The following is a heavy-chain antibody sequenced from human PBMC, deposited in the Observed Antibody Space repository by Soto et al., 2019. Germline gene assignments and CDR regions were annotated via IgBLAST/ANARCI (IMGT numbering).Heavy chain of an antibody. D-gene: IGHD4-17*01. V-gene: IGHV3-74*01. CDR1: GFTFSSYW. Sequence: GGSLRLSCAASGFTFSSYWMHWVRQVPGKGLVWVSRINSDGSSTSYADSVKGRFTMSRDNAQNTLYLQMDSLRADDTAMYYCARGGNTVTYVLFHWGQGTLVTVSS. J-gene: IGHJ4*02. CDR3: ARGGNTVTYVLFH. CDR2: INSDGSST.